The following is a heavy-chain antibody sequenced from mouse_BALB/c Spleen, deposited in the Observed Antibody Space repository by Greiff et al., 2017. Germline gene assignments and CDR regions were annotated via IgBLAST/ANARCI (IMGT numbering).Heavy chain of an antibody. CDR3: ASYYGNSWFAY. D-gene: IGHD2-10*01. Sequence: EVQLQQSGAELVKPGASVKLSCTASGFNIKDTYMHWVKQRPEQGLEWIGRIDPANGNTKYDPKFQGKATITADTSSNTAYLQLSSLTSEDTAVYYCASYYGNSWFAYWGQGTLVTVSA. CDR1: GFNIKDTY. V-gene: IGHV14-3*02. CDR2: IDPANGNT. J-gene: IGHJ3*01.